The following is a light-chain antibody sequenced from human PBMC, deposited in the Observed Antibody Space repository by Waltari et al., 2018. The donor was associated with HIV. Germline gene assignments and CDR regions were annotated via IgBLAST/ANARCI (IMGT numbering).Light chain of an antibody. Sequence: ELVLTQSPATLSLSPGERATLSCRASQSVSSSLAWYQQKPGQAPRLLIYDTSNRATGIPARFSGSGSGTDFTLTISSLEPEDFAVYYCQQRSNWPSPTFGGGTKVDIK. CDR1: QSVSSS. CDR2: DTS. CDR3: QQRSNWPSPT. V-gene: IGKV3-11*01. J-gene: IGKJ4*01.